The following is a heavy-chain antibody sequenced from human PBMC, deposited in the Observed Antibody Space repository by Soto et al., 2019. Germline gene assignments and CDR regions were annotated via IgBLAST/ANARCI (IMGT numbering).Heavy chain of an antibody. CDR1: GGSFSGYY. D-gene: IGHD3-10*01. Sequence: QVQLQQWGAGLLKPSETLSLTCAVYGGSFSGYYWSWIRQPPGKGLEWIGEINHSGSTNYNPSLNSRVTISVDTSKNQFSLKLSSVTAADTAVYYCATYYYGSGSYRGDNWFDPWGQGTLVTASS. CDR2: INHSGST. J-gene: IGHJ5*02. CDR3: ATYYYGSGSYRGDNWFDP. V-gene: IGHV4-34*01.